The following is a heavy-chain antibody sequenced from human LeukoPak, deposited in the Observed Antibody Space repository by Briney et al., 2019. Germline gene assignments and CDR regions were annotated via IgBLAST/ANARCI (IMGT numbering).Heavy chain of an antibody. V-gene: IGHV3-23*01. CDR3: AKDFRAGSEDAFDI. CDR1: GFTFNIYA. Sequence: GGSLRLSCAASGFTFNIYAMSWVRQAPGKGLEWVSGISGSGGSTDYADSVKGRFTISRDNSKNTLYLQMISLRAGDTAVYYCAKDFRAGSEDAFDIWGQGTMVTVSS. CDR2: ISGSGGST. D-gene: IGHD3-10*01. J-gene: IGHJ3*02.